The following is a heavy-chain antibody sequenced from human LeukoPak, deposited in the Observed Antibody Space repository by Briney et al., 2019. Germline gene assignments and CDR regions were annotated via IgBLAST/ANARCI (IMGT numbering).Heavy chain of an antibody. D-gene: IGHD1-26*01. CDR3: ARDPVVGATGGYYYYGMDV. Sequence: AGGSLRLSCAASGFTFSSYSMNWVRQAPGKGLEWVSSISSSSSYIYYADSVKGRFTISRDNAKNSLYLQMNSLRAEDTAVYYCARDPVVGATGGYYYYGMDVWGQGTTVTVSS. CDR1: GFTFSSYS. J-gene: IGHJ6*02. CDR2: ISSSSSYI. V-gene: IGHV3-21*01.